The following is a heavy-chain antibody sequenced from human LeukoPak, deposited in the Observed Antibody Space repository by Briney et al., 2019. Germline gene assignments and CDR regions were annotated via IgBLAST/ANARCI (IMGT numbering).Heavy chain of an antibody. V-gene: IGHV1-2*06. CDR1: GDTFSRYY. D-gene: IGHD3-3*01. CDR2: INPNSGGT. Sequence: ASVKVSCKASGDTFSRYYIHWVRQAPGQGLEWMGRINPNSGGTNYAQKFQGRVTMTRDTSISTAYMELSRLRSDDTAVYYCARARSGYPPSLWGQGTLVTVSS. CDR3: ARARSGYPPSL. J-gene: IGHJ1*01.